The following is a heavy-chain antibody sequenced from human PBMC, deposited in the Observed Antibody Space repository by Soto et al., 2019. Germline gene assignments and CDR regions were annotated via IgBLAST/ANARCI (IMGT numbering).Heavy chain of an antibody. D-gene: IGHD4-17*01. CDR2: IFSNDEK. Sequence: QVTLKESGPVLVKPTETLTLTCTVSGFSLSNARMGVSWIRQPPGKALEWLAHIFSNDEKSYSTSLKSRLTISKDTSKIQVVLTMTNMDPVDTATYYCARINNYGGNGVDYWGQGTLVTVSS. CDR1: GFSLSNARMG. J-gene: IGHJ4*02. CDR3: ARINNYGGNGVDY. V-gene: IGHV2-26*01.